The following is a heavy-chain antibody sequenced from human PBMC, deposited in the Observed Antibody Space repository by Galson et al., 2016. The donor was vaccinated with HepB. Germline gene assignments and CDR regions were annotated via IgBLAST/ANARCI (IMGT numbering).Heavy chain of an antibody. V-gene: IGHV3-33*01. D-gene: IGHD2-15*01. CDR3: AREGSGWSQDANFDN. Sequence: SLRLSCAASGFRFSTYGLHWVRQAPGKGLEWVAVIWHDGSNKYYGDSVRGRFFISRDKSKNTMYLQMNSLRAEDTAVYYCAREGSGWSQDANFDNWGQGTLVIVSS. CDR1: GFRFSTYG. J-gene: IGHJ4*02. CDR2: IWHDGSNK.